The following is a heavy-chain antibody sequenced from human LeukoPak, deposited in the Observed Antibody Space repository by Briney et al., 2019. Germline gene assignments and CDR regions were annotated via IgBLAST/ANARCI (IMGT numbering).Heavy chain of an antibody. D-gene: IGHD3-9*01. J-gene: IGHJ1*01. V-gene: IGHV3-53*01. CDR1: GFTVSSNY. Sequence: GGSLRLSCAASGFTVSSNYMSWVRQAPGKGLEWVSVIYSGGSTYYADSVKGRFTISRDNSKNTLYLQMNSLRAEDTAVYYCARGPPTELRYFGWFDWGQGTLVTVSS. CDR2: IYSGGST. CDR3: ARGPPTELRYFGWFD.